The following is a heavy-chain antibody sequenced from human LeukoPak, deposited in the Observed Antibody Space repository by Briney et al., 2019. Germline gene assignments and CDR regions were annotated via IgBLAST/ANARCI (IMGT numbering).Heavy chain of an antibody. CDR3: ATGQSTMVRGVIITRPLDY. V-gene: IGHV1-24*01. Sequence: GASVKVSCKVSGYTLTELSMHWVRQAPGKGLEWMGGFDPEDGETIYAQKFQGRVTMTEDTSTDTAYMELSSLRSEDTAVYYCATGQSTMVRGVIITRPLDYWGQGTLVTASS. CDR2: FDPEDGET. CDR1: GYTLTELS. D-gene: IGHD3-10*01. J-gene: IGHJ4*02.